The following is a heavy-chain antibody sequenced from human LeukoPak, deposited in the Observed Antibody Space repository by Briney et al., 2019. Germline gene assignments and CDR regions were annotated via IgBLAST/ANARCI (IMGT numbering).Heavy chain of an antibody. V-gene: IGHV3-30*18. CDR3: AKSRGDY. CDR1: GFTFSSYG. Sequence: GGSLRLSCAASGFTFSSYGMHWVRQAPGRGLEWVAVISYDGSNKYYADSVKGRFTIFRDNSKNTLYLQMNSLRAEDTAVYYCAKSRGDYWGQGTLVTVSS. CDR2: ISYDGSNK. J-gene: IGHJ4*02.